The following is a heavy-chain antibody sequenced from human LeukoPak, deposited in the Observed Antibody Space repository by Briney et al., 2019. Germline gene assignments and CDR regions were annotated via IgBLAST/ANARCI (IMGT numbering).Heavy chain of an antibody. CDR1: GYSISSGYY. V-gene: IGHV4-38-2*02. CDR2: IYHSGST. J-gene: IGHJ6*03. D-gene: IGHD6-19*01. Sequence: SQTLSLTCTVSGYSISSGYYWGWIRQPPGKGLEWIGSIYHSGSTYYNPSLKSRVTISVDTSKNQFSLKLSSVTAADTAVYYCARGTDSSGWYYYYYYMDVWGKGTTVTVSS. CDR3: ARGTDSSGWYYYYYYMDV.